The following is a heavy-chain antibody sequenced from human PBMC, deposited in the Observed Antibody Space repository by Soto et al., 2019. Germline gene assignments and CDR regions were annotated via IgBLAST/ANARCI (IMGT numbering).Heavy chain of an antibody. D-gene: IGHD1-26*01. Sequence: QVQLQESGPGLVKPSGTLSLTCAVFGGSISNSNWWTWVRQPPGKGLDWIGDIFHSGSTNYNSSLMGRVTISVDKANNQFSLKLSSVTAADTAVYYCAHRPIVGAAIWGQGTLVTVSS. J-gene: IGHJ4*02. V-gene: IGHV4-4*02. CDR1: GGSISNSNW. CDR2: IFHSGST. CDR3: AHRPIVGAAI.